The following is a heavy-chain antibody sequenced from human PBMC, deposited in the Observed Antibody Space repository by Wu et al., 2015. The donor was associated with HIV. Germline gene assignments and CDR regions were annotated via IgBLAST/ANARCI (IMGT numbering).Heavy chain of an antibody. CDR3: ARSGTYYYGSGMADAWFDP. CDR1: GGTFSSYA. J-gene: IGHJ5*02. CDR2: IIPIFGTA. V-gene: IGHV1-69*05. Sequence: QVQLVQSGAEVKKPGSSVKVSCKASGGTFSSYAISWVRQAPGQGLEWMGGIIPIFGTANYAQKFQGRVTITTDESTSTAYMELSSLRSEDTAVYYCARSGTYYYGSGMADAWFDPVGPGNPGHRLL. D-gene: IGHD3-10*01.